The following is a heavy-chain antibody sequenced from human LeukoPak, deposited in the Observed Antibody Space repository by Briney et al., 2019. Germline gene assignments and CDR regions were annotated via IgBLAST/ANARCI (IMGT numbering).Heavy chain of an antibody. Sequence: AGGSLRLSCAASGFTFSSYAMHWVRQAPGKGLEYVSAISSNGGSTYYANSVKGRFTISRDNSKNTLYLQMGSLRAEDMAVYYCARDEGTEASPYYDFWSGSSVYWGQGTLVTVSS. J-gene: IGHJ4*02. CDR2: ISSNGGST. CDR1: GFTFSSYA. V-gene: IGHV3-64*01. D-gene: IGHD3-3*01. CDR3: ARDEGTEASPYYDFWSGSSVY.